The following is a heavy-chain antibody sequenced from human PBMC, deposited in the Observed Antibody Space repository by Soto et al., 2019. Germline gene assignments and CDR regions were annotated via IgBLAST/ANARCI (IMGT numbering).Heavy chain of an antibody. Sequence: GSLRLSCAASGFTFNRYWMNWVRQAPGKGLEWVANIKPDGSDENYVDSVKGRFTISRDNAKNSLYLQMNSLRAEDTAAYYCVRDDTAYSGFDSWGQGTLVTVSS. D-gene: IGHD5-18*01. V-gene: IGHV3-7*01. J-gene: IGHJ5*01. CDR2: IKPDGSDE. CDR1: GFTFNRYW. CDR3: VRDDTAYSGFDS.